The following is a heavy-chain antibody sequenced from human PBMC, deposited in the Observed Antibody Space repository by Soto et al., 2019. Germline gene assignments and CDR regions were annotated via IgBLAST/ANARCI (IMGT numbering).Heavy chain of an antibody. D-gene: IGHD5-12*01. J-gene: IGHJ4*02. CDR1: GGSISSYY. Sequence: QVQLQESGPGLVKPSETLSLTCTVSGGSISSYYWSWIRQPPGKGLEWIGYIYYSGSTNYNPSLKSRVAISVDTSKNQFSLKLSSVTAADTAVYYCAGHVEMAPELDYWGQGTLVTVSS. V-gene: IGHV4-59*01. CDR2: IYYSGST. CDR3: AGHVEMAPELDY.